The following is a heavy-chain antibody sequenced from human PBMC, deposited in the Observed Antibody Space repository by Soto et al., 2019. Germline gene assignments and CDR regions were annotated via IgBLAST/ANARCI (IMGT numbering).Heavy chain of an antibody. J-gene: IGHJ6*02. V-gene: IGHV4-39*07. CDR3: ARAGGTTSGYYYGMDV. Sequence: LSLTCTVSGGSISSSIYYWGWIRQPPGKGLEWIGSIYYSGSTYYNPSLKSRVTISVDTSKNHFSLKLSSVTAADTAVYYCARAGGTTSGYYYGMDVWGQGTTVTVSS. CDR2: IYYSGST. CDR1: GGSISSSIYY. D-gene: IGHD1-7*01.